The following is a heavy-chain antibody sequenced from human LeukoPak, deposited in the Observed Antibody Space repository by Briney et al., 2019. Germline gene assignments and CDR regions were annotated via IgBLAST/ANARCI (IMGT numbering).Heavy chain of an antibody. J-gene: IGHJ5*02. Sequence: GSLRLSCAASGFMFSTSWMTWVRQPPGKGLEWIGSIYHVGGTYYNPSLKSRVTISIDTSKNQFSLRLTSVTAADTAIYYCARDGRSGYEDLWGPGTLVTVSS. CDR3: ARDGRSGYEDL. CDR1: GFMFSTSW. D-gene: IGHD5-12*01. CDR2: IYHVGGT. V-gene: IGHV4-4*02.